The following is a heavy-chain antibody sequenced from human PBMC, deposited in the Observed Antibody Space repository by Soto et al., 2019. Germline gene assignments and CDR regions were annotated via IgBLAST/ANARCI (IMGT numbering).Heavy chain of an antibody. J-gene: IGHJ3*02. CDR3: ARGRPSYYYGSSGCAFDI. CDR1: GGSVSSGSYY. D-gene: IGHD3-22*01. V-gene: IGHV4-61*01. CDR2: IYYSGST. Sequence: SETLSLTCTVSGGSVSSGSYYWSWIRQPPGKGLEWIGYIYYSGSTNYNPSLKSRVTISVDTSKNQFSLKLSSVTAADTAVYYCARGRPSYYYGSSGCAFDIWGQGTMVTVSS.